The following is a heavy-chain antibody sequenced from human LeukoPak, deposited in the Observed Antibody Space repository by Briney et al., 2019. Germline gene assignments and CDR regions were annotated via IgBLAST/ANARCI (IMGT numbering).Heavy chain of an antibody. CDR3: ARVKEGIGYFDY. Sequence: PSETLSLTCTVSGGSISSYYWSWIRQTAGRGLEWIGRIYTSGSTNYNPSLKSRVTMSVDTSKNQFSLKLTSVTAADTAVYYCARVKEGIGYFDYWGQGTLVTASS. CDR2: IYTSGST. V-gene: IGHV4-4*07. J-gene: IGHJ4*02. D-gene: IGHD2-15*01. CDR1: GGSISSYY.